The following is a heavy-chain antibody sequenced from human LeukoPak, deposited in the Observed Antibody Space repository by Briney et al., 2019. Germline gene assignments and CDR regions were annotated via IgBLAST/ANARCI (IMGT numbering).Heavy chain of an antibody. V-gene: IGHV1-18*01. Sequence: VASVKVSCKASGYTFTSYGISWVRQAPGQGLERMGWISAYNGNTNYAQKLQGRVTMTTDTSTSTAYMELRSLRSDDTAVYYCARGSLDGYQNVLLWFGELWKSLTFDYWGQGTLVTVSS. CDR1: GYTFTSYG. D-gene: IGHD3-10*01. CDR3: ARGSLDGYQNVLLWFGELWKSLTFDY. J-gene: IGHJ4*02. CDR2: ISAYNGNT.